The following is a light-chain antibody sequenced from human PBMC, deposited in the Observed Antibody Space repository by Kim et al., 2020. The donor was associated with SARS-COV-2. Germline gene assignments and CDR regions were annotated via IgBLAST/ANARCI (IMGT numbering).Light chain of an antibody. CDR3: QHSGSSLT. Sequence: LSPGQPSPLSCRASQSVTSLFLAFYQQTPRPPPLLLFFGASSTATGIPDIFSCSGSGTFFTLTISRLAPEYFAVYYCQHSGSSLTFGGGTKVDIK. CDR1: QSVTSLF. J-gene: IGKJ4*01. V-gene: IGKV3-20*01. CDR2: GAS.